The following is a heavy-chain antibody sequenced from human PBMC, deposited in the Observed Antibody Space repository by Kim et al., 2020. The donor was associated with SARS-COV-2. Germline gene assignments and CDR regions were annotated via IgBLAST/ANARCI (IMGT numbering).Heavy chain of an antibody. CDR2: ST. D-gene: IGHD6-6*01. CDR3: AREPGSSSFY. V-gene: IGHV4-39*07. Sequence: STYYHPSLKSRVTISVDTSKNQFSLKLSSVTAADTAVYYCAREPGSSSFYWGQGTLVTVSS. J-gene: IGHJ4*02.